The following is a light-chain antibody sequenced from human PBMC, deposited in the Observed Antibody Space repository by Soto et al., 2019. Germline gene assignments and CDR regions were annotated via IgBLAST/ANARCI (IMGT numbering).Light chain of an antibody. Sequence: QSALTQPASVSGSPGQSITISCTGTNSDVGRYNYVSWYQQYPGKAPKLMISDVSRRPSGVSSRFSGYKSDNTASLTISGLQAEDEADYYCSSYTTSNTVTFGGGTKLTVL. CDR1: NSDVGRYNY. J-gene: IGLJ2*01. CDR3: SSYTTSNTVT. V-gene: IGLV2-14*01. CDR2: DVS.